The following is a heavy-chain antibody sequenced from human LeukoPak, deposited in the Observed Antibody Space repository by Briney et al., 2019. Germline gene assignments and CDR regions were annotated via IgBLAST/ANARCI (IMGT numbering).Heavy chain of an antibody. J-gene: IGHJ4*02. CDR1: GGTFSSYA. V-gene: IGHV1-2*02. CDR2: INPNSGGT. D-gene: IGHD5-18*01. CDR3: ALGYSYGYVFDY. Sequence: ASVKVSCKASGGTFSSYAISWVRQAPGQGVEWMGWINPNSGGTNYAQKFQGRVTMTRDTSISTAYMELSRLRSDDTAVYYCALGYSYGYVFDYWGQGTLVTVSS.